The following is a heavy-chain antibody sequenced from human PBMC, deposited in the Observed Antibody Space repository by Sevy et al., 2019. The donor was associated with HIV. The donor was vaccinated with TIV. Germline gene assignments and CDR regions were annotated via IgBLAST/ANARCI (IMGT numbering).Heavy chain of an antibody. CDR2: ISSGSSYI. J-gene: IGHJ6*02. CDR3: ARDRGVGTSSYGMDV. D-gene: IGHD1-26*01. V-gene: IGHV3-21*01. Sequence: GGSLRLSCAASGFTFSSYSLSSYSMNWVRQAPGKGLEWVSSISSGSSYIFYADSVKGRFTISRDNAKNSLYLQMNSLRAEDTAVYYCARDRGVGTSSYGMDVWDQGTTVTVSS. CDR1: GFTFSSYSLSSYS.